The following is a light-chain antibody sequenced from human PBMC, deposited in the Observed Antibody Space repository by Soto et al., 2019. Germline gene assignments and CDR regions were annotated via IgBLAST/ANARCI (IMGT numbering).Light chain of an antibody. CDR3: EQYMGSGILV. J-gene: IGLJ1*01. Sequence: QTVVTQEPSFSVSPGRTVTLTCGLSSGSVSTSYFPTWYQQTPGQAPRTLIYSTNTRSSGVPDRFSGSILGNKAALTITGAQADDESEYYCEQYMGSGILVFGTGTKLTVL. CDR2: STN. CDR1: SGSVSTSYF. V-gene: IGLV8-61*01.